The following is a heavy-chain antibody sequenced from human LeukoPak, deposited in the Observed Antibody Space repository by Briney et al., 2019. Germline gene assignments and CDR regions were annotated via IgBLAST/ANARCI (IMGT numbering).Heavy chain of an antibody. CDR3: TRISGSGGFDV. CDR1: GFTFNDAW. J-gene: IGHJ3*01. D-gene: IGHD3-10*01. Sequence: GGSLRLSCAASGFTFNDAWMSWVRQAPGKGLERVGRIKTRNDGGTSEYGAPAKGRFIISRDDSKNTLSLQMNSLKSEDTGVYYCTRISGSGGFDVWGQGTMVTVSS. V-gene: IGHV3-15*01. CDR2: IKTRNDGGTS.